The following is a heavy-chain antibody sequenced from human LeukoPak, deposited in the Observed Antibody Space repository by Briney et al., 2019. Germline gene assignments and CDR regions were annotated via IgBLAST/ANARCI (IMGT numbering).Heavy chain of an antibody. CDR3: AIIVVVPAAIVGAFDI. V-gene: IGHV3-30*02. CDR2: IRYDGSNK. CDR1: GFTFSSYG. Sequence: PGGSLRLSCAASGFTFSSYGMHWVRQAPGKGVEWVAFIRYDGSNKHYADSVKGRFTISRDNSKNTLYLQMNSLRAEDTAVYYCAIIVVVPAAIVGAFDIWGQGTMVTVSS. J-gene: IGHJ3*02. D-gene: IGHD2-2*01.